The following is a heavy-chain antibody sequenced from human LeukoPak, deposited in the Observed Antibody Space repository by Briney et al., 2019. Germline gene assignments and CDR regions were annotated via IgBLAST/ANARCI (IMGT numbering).Heavy chain of an antibody. CDR1: GGSFSGNY. D-gene: IGHD4-23*01. CDR3: ARGGGTVVTRRPSRYYMDV. J-gene: IGHJ6*03. CDR2: INHSGST. Sequence: PSETLSLTCAVYGGSFSGNYWSWIRQPPGKGLEWIGEINHSGSTNYNPSLKSRVTISVDTCKNQSSLKLSSVTAADTAVYYCARGGGTVVTRRPSRYYMDVWGKGTTVTVSS. V-gene: IGHV4-34*01.